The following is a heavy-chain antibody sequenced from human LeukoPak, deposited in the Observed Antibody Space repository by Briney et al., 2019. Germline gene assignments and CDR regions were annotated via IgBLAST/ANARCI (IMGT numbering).Heavy chain of an antibody. J-gene: IGHJ4*02. Sequence: GGLRLSCAASGFTFSDYYMSWIRQAPGKGLEWVSYISSSGSTIYYADSVKGRFTIPRDNSKNTLYLQMNSLRAEDTAVYYCARQIPYSYDSLDYWGQGTLVTVSS. V-gene: IGHV3-11*04. D-gene: IGHD5-18*01. CDR1: GFTFSDYY. CDR3: ARQIPYSYDSLDY. CDR2: ISSSGSTI.